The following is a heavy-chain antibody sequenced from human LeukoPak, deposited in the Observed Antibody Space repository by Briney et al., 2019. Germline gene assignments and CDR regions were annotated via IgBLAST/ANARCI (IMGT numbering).Heavy chain of an antibody. CDR1: GFAFIKHG. Sequence: GGSLRLSCAASGFAFIKHGMHWVRQAPGKGLEWLAIIWYDGHNKYYADSVKGRFTISRDNSKNTLFLEMNELRVEDTAMYYCAREWGLIAVAGGPGYWGQGTLVTVSS. D-gene: IGHD6-19*01. V-gene: IGHV3-33*01. CDR2: IWYDGHNK. CDR3: AREWGLIAVAGGPGY. J-gene: IGHJ4*02.